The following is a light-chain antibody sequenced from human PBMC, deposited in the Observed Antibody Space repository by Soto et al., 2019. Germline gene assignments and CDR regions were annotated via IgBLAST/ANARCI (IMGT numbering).Light chain of an antibody. CDR3: KQSDSSTFST. V-gene: IGKV1-39*01. J-gene: IGKJ4*01. Sequence: DIQMTQSPYSLSASVGDRVTINCRASRSISRYLNWYQQKPGKAPRLLIYTASTLQSGVQSRFSGSGSGTDFTLTISSLQPVDFATYYCKQSDSSTFSTFVGGTKIEIK. CDR2: TAS. CDR1: RSISRY.